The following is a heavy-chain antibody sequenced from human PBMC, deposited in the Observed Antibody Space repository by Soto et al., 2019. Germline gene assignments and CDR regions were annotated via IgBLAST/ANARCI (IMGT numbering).Heavy chain of an antibody. Sequence: QVQLQESGPGLVKPSETLSLTCTVSGGSISSYYWSWIRQPPGKGLEWIGYIYYSGSTNYNPSLKSRVPISVDTAKNPFALKLSSVPAADTAVYYWARVGYYDFWSGYYGWFDPWGQGTLVTVSS. D-gene: IGHD3-3*01. CDR3: ARVGYYDFWSGYYGWFDP. V-gene: IGHV4-59*01. CDR1: GGSISSYY. J-gene: IGHJ5*02. CDR2: IYYSGST.